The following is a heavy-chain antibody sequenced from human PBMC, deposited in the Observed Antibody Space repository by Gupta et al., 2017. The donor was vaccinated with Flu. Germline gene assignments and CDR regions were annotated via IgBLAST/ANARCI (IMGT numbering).Heavy chain of an antibody. CDR3: ARPHNWARGPDWYVDL. CDR1: GGSISTYY. Sequence: QVQLQESGPRLVKPSETLSLTCNVSGGSISTYYWSWIRQPPGKGLEWIGYMHTNGIIKYNPSRKGRVTMSGDTSKNQLSLKLTSVTDADTAVYYCARPHNWARGPDWYVDLWGRGTLVIVSS. J-gene: IGHJ2*01. CDR2: MHTNGII. V-gene: IGHV4-4*08. D-gene: IGHD1-20*01.